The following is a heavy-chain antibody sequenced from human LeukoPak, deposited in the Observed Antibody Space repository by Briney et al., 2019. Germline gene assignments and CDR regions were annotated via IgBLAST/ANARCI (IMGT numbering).Heavy chain of an antibody. J-gene: IGHJ3*02. V-gene: IGHV3-74*01. CDR2: INSDGSST. Sequence: GGSLRLSCAASGFTFSSYWMYWVRQAPGKGLVWVSRINSDGSSTNYADSVKGRFTISRDNSKNTLYLQMNSLRAEDTAVYYCAKTRASYSYGYGGAFDIWGQGTMVTVSS. CDR3: AKTRASYSYGYGGAFDI. D-gene: IGHD5-18*01. CDR1: GFTFSSYW.